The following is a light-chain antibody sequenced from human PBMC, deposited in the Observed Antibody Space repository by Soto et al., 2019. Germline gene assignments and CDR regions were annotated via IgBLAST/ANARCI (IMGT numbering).Light chain of an antibody. Sequence: GLTQPPSVSGSPGQSITNSWTGTISHVGGYNYVSWYQQHPGEEPKLMIYEVSNRPSRVSNRFSGSKSGNTASLTISGLQAEAEADYYCSSYTSSSTLVFGTGTKVTVL. CDR1: ISHVGGYNY. CDR2: EVS. CDR3: SSYTSSSTLV. V-gene: IGLV2-14*01. J-gene: IGLJ1*01.